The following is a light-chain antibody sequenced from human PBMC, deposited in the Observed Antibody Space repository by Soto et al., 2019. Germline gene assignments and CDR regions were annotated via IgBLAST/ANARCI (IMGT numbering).Light chain of an antibody. CDR2: DVS. V-gene: IGLV2-14*03. CDR3: SSYTSSSTYV. Sequence: QSVLTQPASVSGSPGQSITIACTGTSSDLGAYDYVSGYQHHPGKAPKLMIYDVSNRPSGVSNRFSGSKSGNTASLTISGLQAEDEAEYYCSSYTSSSTYVFGTGTKVTVL. J-gene: IGLJ1*01. CDR1: SSDLGAYDY.